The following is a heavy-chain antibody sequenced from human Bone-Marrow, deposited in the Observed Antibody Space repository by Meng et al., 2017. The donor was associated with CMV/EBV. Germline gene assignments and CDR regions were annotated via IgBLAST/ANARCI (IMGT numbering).Heavy chain of an antibody. Sequence: SLKIYCAASGFTFSSYSMNWVRQAPGKGLEWVSGISWNSGSIGYVDSVKGRFTISRDNAKNSLYLQMNSLRAEDTALYYCAKDMGRRTYYDLFIWGQGTMVTVSS. V-gene: IGHV3-9*01. CDR1: GFTFSSYS. CDR2: ISWNSGSI. CDR3: AKDMGRRTYYDLFI. D-gene: IGHD3-3*01. J-gene: IGHJ3*02.